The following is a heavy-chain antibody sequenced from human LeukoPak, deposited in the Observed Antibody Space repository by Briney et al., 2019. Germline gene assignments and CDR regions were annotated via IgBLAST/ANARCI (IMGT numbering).Heavy chain of an antibody. CDR2: IYYSGST. CDR3: ARVILAYYYDSQYGFD. D-gene: IGHD3-22*01. V-gene: IGHV4-39*07. Sequence: PSETLSLTCTVSGGSISSSSYYWGWIRQPPGKGLEWIGSIYYSGSTYYNPSLKSRVTISVDTSKNQFSLKLSSVTAADTAVYYCARVILAYYYDSQYGFDWGQGTLVTVSS. J-gene: IGHJ4*02. CDR1: GGSISSSSYY.